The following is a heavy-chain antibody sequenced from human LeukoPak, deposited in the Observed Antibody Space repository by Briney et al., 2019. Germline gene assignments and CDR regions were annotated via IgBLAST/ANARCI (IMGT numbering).Heavy chain of an antibody. CDR2: IKSKTDGGTT. J-gene: IGHJ4*02. CDR1: GFTFSNAW. CDR3: TTVTYYYGSGSYYFDY. D-gene: IGHD3-10*01. V-gene: IGHV3-15*01. Sequence: GGSLRLSCAASGFTFSNAWMSWVRQAPGKGLEWVGRIKSKTDGGTTDYAAPVKGRFTISRDDSKNTLYLQMNSLKTENTAVYYCTTVTYYYGSGSYYFDYWGQGTLVTVSS.